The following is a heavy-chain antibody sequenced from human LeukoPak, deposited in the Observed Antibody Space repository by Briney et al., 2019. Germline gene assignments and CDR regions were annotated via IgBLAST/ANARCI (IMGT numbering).Heavy chain of an antibody. D-gene: IGHD6-19*01. CDR2: INWNGGST. J-gene: IGHJ4*02. CDR1: GFTFYDYG. CDR3: ARDFFPRIAVAGTPPVVY. Sequence: GGSLRLSCATSGFTFYDYGMSWVRQAPGKGLEWVSGINWNGGSTGYADSVKGRFTISRDNAKNSLYLQMNSLRAEDTALYYCARDFFPRIAVAGTPPVVYWGQGTLVTGSS. V-gene: IGHV3-20*04.